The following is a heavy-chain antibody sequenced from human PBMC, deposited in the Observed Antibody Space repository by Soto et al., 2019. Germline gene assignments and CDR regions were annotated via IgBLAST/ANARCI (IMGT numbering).Heavy chain of an antibody. CDR1: GGSISSFY. D-gene: IGHD1-7*01. Sequence: XXTLCLGSTVAGGSISSFYWHWIRQSPGKGLEWIGYIYYTGTTNYNPSLKSRVNMSLDTSKDQFSLNLTSVTAADTAVYYCARSNWNFPFDYWGQRTLVTVSS. CDR2: IYYTGTT. V-gene: IGHV4-59*01. J-gene: IGHJ4*02. CDR3: ARSNWNFPFDY.